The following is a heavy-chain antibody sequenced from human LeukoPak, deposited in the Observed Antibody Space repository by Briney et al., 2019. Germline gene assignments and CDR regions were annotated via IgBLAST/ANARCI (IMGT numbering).Heavy chain of an antibody. CDR2: INAGNGNT. D-gene: IGHD3-10*01. Sequence: GASVKVSCKASGYTFTSYAMHWVRQAPGQRLEWMGWINAGNGNTKYSQEFQGRVTITRDTSASTAYMELSSLRSEDMAVYYCARGALLWFGDIRLSYYYYMDVWGKGTTVTVSS. J-gene: IGHJ6*03. CDR3: ARGALLWFGDIRLSYYYYMDV. V-gene: IGHV1-3*03. CDR1: GYTFTSYA.